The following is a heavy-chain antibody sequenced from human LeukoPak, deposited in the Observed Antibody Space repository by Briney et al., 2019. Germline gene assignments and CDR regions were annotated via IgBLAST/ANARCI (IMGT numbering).Heavy chain of an antibody. J-gene: IGHJ3*02. CDR1: GVTFSSYG. CDR3: ARGTYYYDSSVGPNI. V-gene: IGHV3-30*02. Sequence: GGSLRLSCAASGVTFSSYGMHWVRQAPGKGLEWVAFIRYDGSNKYYADSVKGRFTISRDNSKNTLYLQMNSLRAEDTAVYYCARGTYYYDSSVGPNIWGQGTMVTVSS. D-gene: IGHD3-22*01. CDR2: IRYDGSNK.